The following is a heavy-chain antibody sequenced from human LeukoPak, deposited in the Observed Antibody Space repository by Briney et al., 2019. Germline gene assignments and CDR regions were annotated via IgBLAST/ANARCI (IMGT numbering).Heavy chain of an antibody. CDR1: GGTFSSYA. D-gene: IGHD3-22*01. V-gene: IGHV1-69*05. Sequence: GASVKVSCKASGGTFSSYAISWVRQAPGQGLECMGRIIPIFGTANYAQKFQGRVTITTDESTSTAYMELSSLRSEDTAVYYCARRYYYDRGGFDPWGQGTLVTVSS. CDR3: ARRYYYDRGGFDP. CDR2: IIPIFGTA. J-gene: IGHJ5*02.